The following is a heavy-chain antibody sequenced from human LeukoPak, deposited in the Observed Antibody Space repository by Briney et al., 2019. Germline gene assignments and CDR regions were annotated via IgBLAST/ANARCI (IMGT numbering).Heavy chain of an antibody. J-gene: IGHJ4*02. CDR2: IRYDGSNK. CDR1: GFTFSSYG. V-gene: IGHV3-30*02. CDR3: AREFDGSASGAGY. D-gene: IGHD1-26*01. Sequence: GGSLRLSCAASGFTFSSYGMHWVRQAPGKGLEWVAFIRYDGSNKYYADSVKGRFTISRDNSKNTLYLQMNSLRAEDTAVYYCAREFDGSASGAGYWGQRTLVTVSS.